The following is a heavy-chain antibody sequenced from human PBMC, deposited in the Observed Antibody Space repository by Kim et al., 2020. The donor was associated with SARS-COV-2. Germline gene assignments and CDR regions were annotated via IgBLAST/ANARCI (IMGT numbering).Heavy chain of an antibody. CDR3: APQRARVVVTPGTFDI. Sequence: GGSLRLSCAASGFTFSTYTMTWVRQTPGKGLEWVSTISGSGGNAYYADSVKGRFTISRDNSKNTLYLQMNSMRAEDTAIYYCAPQRARVVVTPGTFDIWGQGTMVTVSS. D-gene: IGHD3-22*01. V-gene: IGHV3-23*01. J-gene: IGHJ3*02. CDR2: ISGSGGNA. CDR1: GFTFSTYT.